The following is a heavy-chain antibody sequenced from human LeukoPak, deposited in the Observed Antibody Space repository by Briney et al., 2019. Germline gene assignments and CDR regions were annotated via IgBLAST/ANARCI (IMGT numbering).Heavy chain of an antibody. V-gene: IGHV1-69*01. CDR1: GGTFSSYA. CDR3: ARGGVVVPAAIPGGMDV. D-gene: IGHD2-2*01. Sequence: GASVKVSCKASGGTFSSYAISWVRQAPGQGLEWMGGIIPIFGTANYAQKFQGRVTITADESTSTAYMELSSLRSEDTAVYYCARGGVVVPAAIPGGMDVWGQGTTVTVSS. CDR2: IIPIFGTA. J-gene: IGHJ6*02.